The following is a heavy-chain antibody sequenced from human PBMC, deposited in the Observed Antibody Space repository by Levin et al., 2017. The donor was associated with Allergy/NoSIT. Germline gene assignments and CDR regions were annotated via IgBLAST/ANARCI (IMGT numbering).Heavy chain of an antibody. CDR1: GFTFSSYW. CDR2: INSDGSST. J-gene: IGHJ6*02. CDR3: ARDSSSWYGFDYYYYGMDV. V-gene: IGHV3-74*01. Sequence: GGSLRLSCAASGFTFSSYWMHWVRQAPGKGLVWVSRINSDGSSTSYADSVKGRFTISRDNAKNTLYLQMNSLRAEDTAVYYCARDSSSWYGFDYYYYGMDVWGQGTTVTVSS. D-gene: IGHD6-13*01.